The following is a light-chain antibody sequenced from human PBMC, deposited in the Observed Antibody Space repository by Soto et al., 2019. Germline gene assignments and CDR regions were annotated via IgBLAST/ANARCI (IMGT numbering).Light chain of an antibody. J-gene: IGLJ2*01. Sequence: QSALTQAASVSGAPGQALPISCTGKSSDVGGYNYVSWYQQHPGKAPKLMIYDVSNRPSGVSNRFSGSKSGNTASLTISGLQAEDEADYYCSSYTSSSTLVFGGGTKVTVL. CDR3: SSYTSSSTLV. CDR2: DVS. V-gene: IGLV2-14*01. CDR1: SSDVGGYNY.